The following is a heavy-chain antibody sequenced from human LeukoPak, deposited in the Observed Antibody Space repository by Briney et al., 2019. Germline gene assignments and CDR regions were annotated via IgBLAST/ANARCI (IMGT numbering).Heavy chain of an antibody. CDR1: GFTFSGYA. CDR2: ISYDGSNK. CDR3: AKTNGYYDY. D-gene: IGHD3-22*01. Sequence: GGSLRLSCAASGFTFSGYAMHWVRQAPGKGLEWVAVISYDGSNKYYADSVKGRFTISRDNSKSTVYLQMNSLRAEDTAVYHCAKTNGYYDYWGQGTLVTVSS. J-gene: IGHJ4*02. V-gene: IGHV3-30*04.